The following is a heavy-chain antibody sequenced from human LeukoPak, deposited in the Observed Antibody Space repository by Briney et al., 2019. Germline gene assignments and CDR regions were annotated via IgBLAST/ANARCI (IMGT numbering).Heavy chain of an antibody. Sequence: PSETLSLTCTVSGGSISSSSHHWNWVRQPPGKGLEWIGSIYYSGNTYYNPSLKSRVTISVDTSKNQFSLKLTSVTAADTAVYYCTIEYSSSSDYWGQGALVTVSS. J-gene: IGHJ4*02. CDR3: TIEYSSSSDY. CDR2: IYYSGNT. V-gene: IGHV4-39*02. CDR1: GGSISSSSHH. D-gene: IGHD6-6*01.